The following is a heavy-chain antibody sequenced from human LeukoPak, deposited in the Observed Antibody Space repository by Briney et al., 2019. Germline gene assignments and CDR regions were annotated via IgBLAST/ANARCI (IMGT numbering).Heavy chain of an antibody. CDR2: INPSGGST. Sequence: ASVKVSCKASGYTVTRYYMHWVRQAPGQGLEWMGIINPSGGSTSYAQKFQGRVTMTRDTSTSTVYMELSSLRSEDTAVYYCARTIGYSYGFQSVLDYWGQGTLVTVSS. CDR3: ARTIGYSYGFQSVLDY. D-gene: IGHD5-18*01. V-gene: IGHV1-46*01. J-gene: IGHJ4*02. CDR1: GYTVTRYY.